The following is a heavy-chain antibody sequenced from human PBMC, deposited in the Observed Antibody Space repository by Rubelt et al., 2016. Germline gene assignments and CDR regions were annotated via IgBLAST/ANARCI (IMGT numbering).Heavy chain of an antibody. D-gene: IGHD4-11*01. CDR3: TRGLVFDP. Sequence: QAQLVQSGTEVKKPGASVKVSCKASGYTFTTYGISWVRQATGQGLEWVGWVSPYNTNTNYAQHLQGRVTLTTDPSTGTAHLELRSLRSDDTAVYCCTRGLVFDPWGQGTLVTVSS. J-gene: IGHJ5*02. CDR2: VSPYNTNT. V-gene: IGHV1-18*01. CDR1: GYTFTTYG.